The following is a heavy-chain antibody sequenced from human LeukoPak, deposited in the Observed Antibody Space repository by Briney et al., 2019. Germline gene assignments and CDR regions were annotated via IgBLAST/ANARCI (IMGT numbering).Heavy chain of an antibody. CDR2: IGGEGGGI. Sequence: GGSLRLSCAASGFSFSSYVMTWVRQAPGKGLEWDSVIGGEGGGIQYADSVKGRFSISRDNSKNTLYLQMNSLRAEDTAVYYCAKYAPPTTVVTRFFDYWGQGTLVTVSS. CDR3: AKYAPPTTVVTRFFDY. D-gene: IGHD4-23*01. V-gene: IGHV3-23*01. J-gene: IGHJ4*02. CDR1: GFSFSSYV.